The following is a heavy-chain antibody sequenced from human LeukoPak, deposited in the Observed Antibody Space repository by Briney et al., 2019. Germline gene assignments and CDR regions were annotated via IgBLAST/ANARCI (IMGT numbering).Heavy chain of an antibody. CDR3: ARHIGGGIEDMDV. J-gene: IGHJ6*03. V-gene: IGHV4-59*08. Sequence: SETLSLTCTVSGGSISSYYWSWIRQPPGKGLEWIGYIYVTGTRYNPYLQSRVTISVDRSRNHFFLKMSSVTAADTAVYYCARHIGGGIEDMDVWGKGTKVIVSS. D-gene: IGHD3-16*02. CDR1: GGSISSYY. CDR2: IYVTGT.